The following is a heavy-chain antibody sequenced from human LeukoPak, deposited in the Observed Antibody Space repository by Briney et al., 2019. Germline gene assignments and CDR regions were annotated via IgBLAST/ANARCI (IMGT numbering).Heavy chain of an antibody. Sequence: SETLSLTCTVSGGSISSYYWSWIRQPAGKGLEWIGRTYTSGSTNYNPSIKSPVTMSVATSKTQFSLKLSSVTAAATAVYYCAKWSYNDAFDIWGQGTMVTVSS. D-gene: IGHD3-10*01. J-gene: IGHJ3*02. CDR1: GGSISSYY. CDR2: TYTSGST. CDR3: AKWSYNDAFDI. V-gene: IGHV4-4*07.